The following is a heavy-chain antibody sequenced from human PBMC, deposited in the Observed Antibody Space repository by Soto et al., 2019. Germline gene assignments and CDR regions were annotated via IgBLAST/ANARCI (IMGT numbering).Heavy chain of an antibody. J-gene: IGHJ6*02. CDR2: IYSGGST. CDR3: ARDREYSPYGLDV. D-gene: IGHD5-12*01. CDR1: GFTVSSNY. V-gene: IGHV3-53*01. Sequence: GGSLRVSCAASGFTVSSNYMSWVRQSPGKGLEWVSVIYSGGSTYYADSVKGRFTISRDNSKNTLYLQMNSLRAEDTAVYYCARDREYSPYGLDVWGQGTTVTVSS.